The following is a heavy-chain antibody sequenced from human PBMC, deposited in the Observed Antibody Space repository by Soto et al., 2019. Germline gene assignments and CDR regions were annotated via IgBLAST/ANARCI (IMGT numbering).Heavy chain of an antibody. V-gene: IGHV1-46*01. Sequence: QVQLVQSGAEVKKPGASVKVSCKASGYTFTSYYMHWVRQAPGQGLEWMGIINPSGGNTSYAQKFQGRVTMTRDTSTSTVYMELSSLRSEDTAVYYCARSAVVVVAANAEYFQHWGQGTLDTVSS. CDR2: INPSGGNT. CDR1: GYTFTSYY. CDR3: ARSAVVVVAANAEYFQH. D-gene: IGHD2-15*01. J-gene: IGHJ1*01.